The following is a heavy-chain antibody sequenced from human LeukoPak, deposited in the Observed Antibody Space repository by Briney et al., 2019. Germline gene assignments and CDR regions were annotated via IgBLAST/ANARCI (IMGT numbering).Heavy chain of an antibody. J-gene: IGHJ3*02. D-gene: IGHD3-22*01. V-gene: IGHV3-7*03. CDR3: AKAIYYDTTLGAFDI. Sequence: GGSLRLSCAASGFTFSSYWMSWVRQAPGKGLEWVANIKQDGSEKYYVDSVKGRFTISRDNAKNSLYLQMNSLRAEDTAVYYCAKAIYYDTTLGAFDIWGQGTMVTVSS. CDR1: GFTFSSYW. CDR2: IKQDGSEK.